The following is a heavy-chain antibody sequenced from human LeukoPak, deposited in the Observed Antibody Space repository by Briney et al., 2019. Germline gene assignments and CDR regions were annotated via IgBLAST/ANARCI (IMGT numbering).Heavy chain of an antibody. J-gene: IGHJ4*02. V-gene: IGHV4-4*02. CDR1: GGSISSSNW. Sequence: SETLSLTCAVSGGSISSSNWWSWVRQPPGKGLEWIGEIYHSGSTNYNPSPKSRITISVDKSKNQFSLKLSSVTAADTAVYYCARSRSGGYSYGFDYWGQGTLVTVPS. D-gene: IGHD5-18*01. CDR2: IYHSGST. CDR3: ARSRSGGYSYGFDY.